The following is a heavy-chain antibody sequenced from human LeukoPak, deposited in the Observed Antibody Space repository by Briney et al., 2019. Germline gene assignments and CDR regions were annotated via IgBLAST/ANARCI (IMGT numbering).Heavy chain of an antibody. CDR2: IWYDGSNK. J-gene: IGHJ6*04. CDR3: ARGWYGSGLGMDV. V-gene: IGHV3-33*01. Sequence: PGGSLRLSCAASGFTFSSYGMHWVRQAPGKGLEWVAVIWYDGSNKYYADSVKGRFTISRDNSKNTLYLQMNSLRAEDTAVYHCARGWYGSGLGMDVWGKGTTVTVSP. D-gene: IGHD3-10*01. CDR1: GFTFSSYG.